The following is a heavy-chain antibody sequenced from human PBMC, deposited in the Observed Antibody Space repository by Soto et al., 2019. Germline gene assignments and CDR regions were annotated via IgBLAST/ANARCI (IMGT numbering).Heavy chain of an antibody. CDR3: ARSVFP. J-gene: IGHJ5*02. CDR1: GYTFTNFA. V-gene: IGHV1-69*13. Sequence: ASVKVSCKASGYTFTNFAISWVRQAPGQGLEWMGGIIPIFGTANYAQKFQGRVTITADESTSTAYMELSSLRSEDTAVYYCARSVFPWGQGTLVTVSS. CDR2: IIPIFGTA.